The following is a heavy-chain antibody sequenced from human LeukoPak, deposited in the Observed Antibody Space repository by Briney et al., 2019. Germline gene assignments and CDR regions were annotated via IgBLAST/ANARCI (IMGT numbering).Heavy chain of an antibody. Sequence: GGSLKLSCATSGFTFSVYAMNWVRQAPGQGLECVSSISSSSSSIYYADSVKGRFTISRDDAKNSLYLQMNSLRAEDTAVYYCARTATDTGEFDYWGQGTPVTVSS. CDR3: ARTATDTGEFDY. CDR2: ISSSSSSI. D-gene: IGHD6-13*01. V-gene: IGHV3-21*01. CDR1: GFTFSVYA. J-gene: IGHJ4*02.